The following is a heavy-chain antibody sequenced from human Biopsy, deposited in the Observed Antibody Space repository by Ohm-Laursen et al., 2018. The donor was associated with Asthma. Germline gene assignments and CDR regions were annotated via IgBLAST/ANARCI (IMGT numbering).Heavy chain of an antibody. CDR3: AKERYYDCWSGYPI. J-gene: IGHJ3*02. V-gene: IGHV3-30*18. Sequence: SLRLSCAASGFSFNSYGMHWDRQAPGKGLERVAVMSFDGRQTYYADSVKGRFTISRDNSKNTLYLQMNSLRAEDTAVYYCAKERYYDCWSGYPIWGQGTMVTVSS. CDR1: GFSFNSYG. CDR2: MSFDGRQT. D-gene: IGHD3-3*01.